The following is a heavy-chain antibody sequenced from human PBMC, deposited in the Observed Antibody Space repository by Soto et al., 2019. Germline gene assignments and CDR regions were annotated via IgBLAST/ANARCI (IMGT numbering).Heavy chain of an antibody. V-gene: IGHV3-33*01. CDR3: ARDKAPAPTLDYYYGMDV. Sequence: QVQLVESGGGVVQPGRSLRLSCAASGFTFSSYGMHWVRQAPGKGLEWVAVIWPGGRNKYYADSVKGRFTISRDNSKNTLYLQMNSLRAEDTAVYYCARDKAPAPTLDYYYGMDVWGQGTTVTVSS. CDR1: GFTFSSYG. CDR2: IWPGGRNK. D-gene: IGHD2-2*01. J-gene: IGHJ6*02.